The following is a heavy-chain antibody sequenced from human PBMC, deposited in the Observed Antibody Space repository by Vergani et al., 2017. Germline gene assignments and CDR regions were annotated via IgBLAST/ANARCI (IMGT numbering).Heavy chain of an antibody. V-gene: IGHV4-39*01. Sequence: QLQLQESGPGLVKPSETLSLTCTVSGGSISSSSYYWGWIRQPPGKGLEWIGSIYYSGSTYYNPSLKSRVTISVDTSKNQFSLKLSSVTAADTAVYYCARHIGSLWFGELLTSGWRFDPWGQGTLVTVSS. CDR1: GGSISSSSYY. CDR3: ARHIGSLWFGELLTSGWRFDP. CDR2: IYYSGST. J-gene: IGHJ5*02. D-gene: IGHD3-10*01.